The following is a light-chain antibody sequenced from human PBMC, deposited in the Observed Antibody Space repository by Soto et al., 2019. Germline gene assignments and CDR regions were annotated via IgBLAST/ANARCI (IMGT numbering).Light chain of an antibody. CDR2: ADS. CDR1: QSVSSN. J-gene: IGKJ1*01. V-gene: IGKV3D-15*01. Sequence: EIVLSQSPAALSVSPGERATLSCRASQSVSSNLACYQQKPGQAPRLLIYADSNRATGIPARFSGSGSGTAFTLTISSLQPDDFATYYCQQYNSYSFGQGTTVDIK. CDR3: QQYNSYS.